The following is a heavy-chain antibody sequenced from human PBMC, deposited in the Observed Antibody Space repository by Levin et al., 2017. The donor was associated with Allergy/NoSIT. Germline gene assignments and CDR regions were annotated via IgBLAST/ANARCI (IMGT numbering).Heavy chain of an antibody. D-gene: IGHD6-13*01. J-gene: IGHJ4*02. CDR1: GFTFSTYG. CDR3: ARGPRGASSWPRFDH. Sequence: PGGSLRLSCAASGFTFSTYGVHWVRQPPGKGLEWVAGISYDGSNKYYADSVKGRFSISRDNSKNTLYLQMTSLGADDTAVFYCARGPRGASSWPRFDHWGQGALVTVSS. V-gene: IGHV3-33*01. CDR2: ISYDGSNK.